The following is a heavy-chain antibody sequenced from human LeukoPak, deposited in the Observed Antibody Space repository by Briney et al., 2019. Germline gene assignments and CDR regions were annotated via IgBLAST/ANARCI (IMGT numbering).Heavy chain of an antibody. V-gene: IGHV3-23*01. CDR1: DFSFITYA. Sequence: PGGSLRLSCAASDFSFITYAMSWVRQAPGKGLEWVSTISGGGDATYYADSVKGRFTISRDNAKNSLYLQMNSLRVEDTAVYYCARSMVGEWLFLALDIWGQGTKVTVSS. D-gene: IGHD3-3*01. CDR3: ARSMVGEWLFLALDI. CDR2: ISGGGDAT. J-gene: IGHJ3*02.